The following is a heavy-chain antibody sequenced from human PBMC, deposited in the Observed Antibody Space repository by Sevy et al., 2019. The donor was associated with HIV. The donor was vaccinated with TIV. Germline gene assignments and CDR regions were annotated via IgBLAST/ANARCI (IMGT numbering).Heavy chain of an antibody. Sequence: GESLKISCKGSGYSFTSYWIGWVRQMPGKGLEWMGIIYPGDSDTRYSPSFQGQVTISADKSISTAYLQWSSLKASDTAMYYCARHVRQPDYGDYVWYFDYWGQGTLVTVSS. CDR1: GYSFTSYW. CDR2: IYPGDSDT. V-gene: IGHV5-51*01. CDR3: ARHVRQPDYGDYVWYFDY. J-gene: IGHJ4*02. D-gene: IGHD4-17*01.